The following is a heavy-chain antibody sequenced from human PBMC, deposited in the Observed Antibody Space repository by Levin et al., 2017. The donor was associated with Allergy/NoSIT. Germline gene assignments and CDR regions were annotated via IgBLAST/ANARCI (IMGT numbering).Heavy chain of an antibody. V-gene: IGHV4-61*02. J-gene: IGHJ4*02. D-gene: IGHD5-18*01. Sequence: SQTLSLTCTVSGGSISSGSYYWSWIRQPAGKGLEWIGRIYTSGSTNYNPSLKSRVTISVDTSKNQFSLKLSSVTAADTAVYYCAREAVQLWHDYWGQGTLVTVSS. CDR2: IYTSGST. CDR3: AREAVQLWHDY. CDR1: GGSISSGSYY.